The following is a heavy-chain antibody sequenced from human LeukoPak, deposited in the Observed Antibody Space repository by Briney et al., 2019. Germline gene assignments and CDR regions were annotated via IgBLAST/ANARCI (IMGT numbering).Heavy chain of an antibody. Sequence: GGSLRLSCAPSVLTFSSDGMHWVRQAPGKGLDWVAFIRYDESNEYYADSVKGGFTISRDISKNTVYLQMNSLIAEDTAVYYCAISRGRWEILDYWGQGTLVTVAS. V-gene: IGHV3-30*02. CDR3: AISRGRWEILDY. CDR2: IRYDESNE. D-gene: IGHD3-10*01. CDR1: VLTFSSDG. J-gene: IGHJ4*02.